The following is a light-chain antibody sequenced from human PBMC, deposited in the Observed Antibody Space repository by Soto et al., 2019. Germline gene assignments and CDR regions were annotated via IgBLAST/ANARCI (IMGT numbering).Light chain of an antibody. CDR3: SSYTISNAWV. CDR1: SSDVGAYNY. Sequence: QSALTQPASVSGSPGQSITISCTGTSSDVGAYNYVSWCQQHPGKAPKVIIYDVNNRPSGVSNRFSGSKSGNTASLTISGLQAEDDADYYCSSYTISNAWVFGGGTKLTVL. V-gene: IGLV2-14*01. J-gene: IGLJ3*02. CDR2: DVN.